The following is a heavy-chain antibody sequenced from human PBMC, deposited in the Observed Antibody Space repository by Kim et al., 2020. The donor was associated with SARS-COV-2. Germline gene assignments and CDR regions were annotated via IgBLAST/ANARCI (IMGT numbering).Heavy chain of an antibody. V-gene: IGHV3-33*05. J-gene: IGHJ5*02. CDR1: GFTFSSYG. D-gene: IGHD3-10*01. CDR3: ARDGAWNYGSGSSNWFDP. CDR2: ISYDGSNK. Sequence: GGSLRLSCAASGFTFSSYGMHWVRQAPGKGLEWVAVISYDGSNKYYADSVKGRFTISRDNSKNTLYPQMNSLRAEDTAVYYCARDGAWNYGSGSSNWFDPWGQGTLVTVSS.